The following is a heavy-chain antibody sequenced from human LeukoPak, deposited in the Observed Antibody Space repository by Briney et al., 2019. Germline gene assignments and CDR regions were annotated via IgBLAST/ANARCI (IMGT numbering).Heavy chain of an antibody. D-gene: IGHD3-10*01. V-gene: IGHV4-39*07. CDR3: SRYDSDTGDFDP. CDR1: GGSISGSTSY. J-gene: IGHJ5*02. CDR2: LNYSGTT. Sequence: SETLSLTRTVSGGSISGSTSYWGWIRQSPGKGLEWIGLLNYSGTTYYNPSFKSRVSISIDRSRTQFSLKLSSLTAAHPAFTYCSRYDSDTGDFDPWGQGTLVTIS.